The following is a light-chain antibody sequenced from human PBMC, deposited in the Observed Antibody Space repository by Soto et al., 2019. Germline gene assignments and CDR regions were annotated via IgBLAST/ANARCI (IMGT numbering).Light chain of an antibody. Sequence: VMTQSPLSLPVTLGQPASISCKSSASLVDSDGNTFLIWFQQRPGQSPRRLINKVSNRDSGVPDRFSGSGSGTEFTLKISRVEADDIGVYYCMQGTLPYTFGQGTRLEIK. CDR3: MQGTLPYT. CDR1: ASLVDSDGNTF. J-gene: IGKJ2*01. CDR2: KVS. V-gene: IGKV2-30*01.